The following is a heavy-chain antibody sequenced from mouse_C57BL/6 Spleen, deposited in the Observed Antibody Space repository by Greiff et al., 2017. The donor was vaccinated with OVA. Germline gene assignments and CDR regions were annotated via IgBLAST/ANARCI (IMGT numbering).Heavy chain of an antibody. CDR3: ARSGGSSQYYYAMDY. Sequence: QVQLQQSGPELVKPGASVKISCKASGYAFSSSGMNWVKQRPGKGLEWIGRICPGDGDINYNGKFKGKATLTADKSSSTAYMQLSSLTSEDSAVYFCARSGGSSQYYYAMDYWGQGTSVTVSS. J-gene: IGHJ4*01. CDR1: GYAFSSSG. CDR2: ICPGDGDI. V-gene: IGHV1-82*01. D-gene: IGHD1-1*01.